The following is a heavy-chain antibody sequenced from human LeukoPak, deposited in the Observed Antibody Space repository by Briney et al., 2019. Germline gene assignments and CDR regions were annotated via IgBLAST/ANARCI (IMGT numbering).Heavy chain of an antibody. V-gene: IGHV3-7*01. CDR3: ARYSSSWYGAFDI. D-gene: IGHD6-13*01. Sequence: SWVRQAPGKGLEWVANIKQDGSEKYYVDSVKGRFTISRDNAKNSLYLQMNSLGAEDTAVYYCARYSSSWYGAFDIWGQGTMVTVSS. J-gene: IGHJ3*02. CDR2: IKQDGSEK.